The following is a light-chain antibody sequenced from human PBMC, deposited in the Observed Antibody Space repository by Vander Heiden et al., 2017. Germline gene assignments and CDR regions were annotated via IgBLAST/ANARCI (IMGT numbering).Light chain of an antibody. Sequence: YELTQPPSVPVSPGQTARSTCPGHALPTPSSYWYQQKPGLAPVMLIYSDSERPSGIPGRFSASKSGTTVTLTISPVQAEDEADYYCQSADSSGTFVVFGGGTKLTVL. J-gene: IGLJ2*01. CDR1: ALPTPS. CDR2: SDS. V-gene: IGLV3-25*03. CDR3: QSADSSGTFVV.